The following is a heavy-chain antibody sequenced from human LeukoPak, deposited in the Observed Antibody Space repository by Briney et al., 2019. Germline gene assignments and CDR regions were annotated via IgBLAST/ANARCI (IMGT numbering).Heavy chain of an antibody. CDR1: GGSFSGYY. J-gene: IGHJ1*01. D-gene: IGHD2-8*01. CDR2: INHSGST. V-gene: IGHV4-34*01. Sequence: PSETLSLTCAVYGGSFSGYYWSRIRQPPGKGLEWIGEINHSGSTNYNPSLKSRVTISVDTSKNQFSLKLSSVTAADTAVYYCARGSHGVYTAEYFQHWGQGTLVTVSS. CDR3: ARGSHGVYTAEYFQH.